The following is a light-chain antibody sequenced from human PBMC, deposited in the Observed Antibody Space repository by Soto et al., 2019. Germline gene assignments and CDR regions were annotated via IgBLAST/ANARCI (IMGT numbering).Light chain of an antibody. V-gene: IGLV2-14*01. CDR2: EVS. J-gene: IGLJ3*02. CDR1: SSDVGAYNY. CDR3: SSYTSSTTWV. Sequence: QSALTQPASVSWSPGQSITISCTGTSSDVGAYNYVSWYQQHPGKAPKLMIYEVSYRPSGVSDRFSGSRSGNTASLTISGLQAEDESDYYCSSYTSSTTWVFGGGTKLTVL.